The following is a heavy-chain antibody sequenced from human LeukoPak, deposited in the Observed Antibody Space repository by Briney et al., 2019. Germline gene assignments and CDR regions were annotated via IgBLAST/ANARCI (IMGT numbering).Heavy chain of an antibody. CDR2: ISGSGGST. V-gene: IGHV3-23*01. CDR3: AKVIVSPLLPYDAFDI. J-gene: IGHJ3*02. CDR1: GFTFSSYS. Sequence: GGSLRLSCAASGFTFSSYSMNWVRQAPGKGLEWVSAISGSGGSTYYADSVKGRFTISRDNSKNTLYLQMNSLRAEDTAVYYCAKVIVSPLLPYDAFDIWGQGTMVTVSS. D-gene: IGHD3-16*02.